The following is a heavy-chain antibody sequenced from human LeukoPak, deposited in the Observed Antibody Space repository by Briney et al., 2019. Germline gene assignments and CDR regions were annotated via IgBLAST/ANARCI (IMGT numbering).Heavy chain of an antibody. CDR1: GYTFTSYG. CDR2: ISAYNGNT. CDR3: ARQLNPRSSSWLTFDP. D-gene: IGHD6-13*01. J-gene: IGHJ5*02. Sequence: ASVKVSCKASGYTFTSYGISWVRQAPGQGLEWMGWISAYNGNTNYARKLQGRVTMTTDTSTSTAYMELRSLRSDDTAVYYCARQLNPRSSSWLTFDPWGQGTLVTVSS. V-gene: IGHV1-18*01.